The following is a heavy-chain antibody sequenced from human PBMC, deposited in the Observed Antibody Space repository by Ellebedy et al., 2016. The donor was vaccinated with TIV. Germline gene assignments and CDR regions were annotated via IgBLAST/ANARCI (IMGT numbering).Heavy chain of an antibody. V-gene: IGHV3-7*01. J-gene: IGHJ3*01. CDR3: VTDGSYGDYLSPTHAFVF. Sequence: GGSLRLSCAASGLSFSSYSMNWVRQAPGKGLEWVANIKQDGSENYHVDSVRGRFTISRDNARNALYLQMNSLTVEGTAVYYCVTDGSYGDYLSPTHAFVFWGQGTMVAVSS. CDR1: GLSFSSYS. CDR2: IKQDGSEN. D-gene: IGHD4-17*01.